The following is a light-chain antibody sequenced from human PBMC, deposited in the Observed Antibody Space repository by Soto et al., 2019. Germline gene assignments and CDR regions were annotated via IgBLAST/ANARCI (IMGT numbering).Light chain of an antibody. Sequence: EIVLTQSPGTLSLSPGEGATLSCRASQSISSSYLAWYQQKPGQAPRLLIYAASSRATGIPDRFSGSGSGTDFTLTISRLEPEDLAVYCCQQYGSAPRTFGQGTKVEIK. CDR1: QSISSSY. CDR3: QQYGSAPRT. V-gene: IGKV3-20*01. J-gene: IGKJ1*01. CDR2: AAS.